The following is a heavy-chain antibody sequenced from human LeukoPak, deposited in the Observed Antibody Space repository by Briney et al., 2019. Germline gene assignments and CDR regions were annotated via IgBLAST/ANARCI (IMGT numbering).Heavy chain of an antibody. V-gene: IGHV4-34*01. D-gene: IGHD3-10*01. J-gene: IGHJ6*03. CDR3: ARLPRMVRGVIPHHHYYYYYMDV. CDR2: INHSGST. Sequence: SETLSLTCAVYGGSFSGYYWSWIRQPPGKGLEWIGEINHSGSTNYNPSLKSRVTISVDTSKNQFSLKLSSVTAADTAVYYCARLPRMVRGVIPHHHYYYYYMDVWGKGTTVTVSS. CDR1: GGSFSGYY.